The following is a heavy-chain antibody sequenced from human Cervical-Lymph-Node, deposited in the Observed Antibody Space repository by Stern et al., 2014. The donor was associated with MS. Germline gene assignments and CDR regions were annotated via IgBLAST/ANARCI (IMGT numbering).Heavy chain of an antibody. D-gene: IGHD6-13*01. V-gene: IGHV5-51*01. Sequence: EVQLVESGAEVKKPGESLKISCKGSGYSFTSYWIGWVRQMPGKGLEWMGIIYAGDSGTRYSPSFQGQVPISADKSISTAYLQWSSLKASDTAMYYCARHHRTGYSSSWYHFDYWGQGTLVTVSS. CDR1: GYSFTSYW. J-gene: IGHJ4*02. CDR2: IYAGDSGT. CDR3: ARHHRTGYSSSWYHFDY.